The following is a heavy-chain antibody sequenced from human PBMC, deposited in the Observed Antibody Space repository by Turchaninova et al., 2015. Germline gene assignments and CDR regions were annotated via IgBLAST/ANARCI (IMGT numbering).Heavy chain of an antibody. CDR2: LILIFGTA. J-gene: IGHJ4*02. D-gene: IGHD3-9*01. Sequence: QVQLVQSGAEVKKPGSSVKVSCKASGGTFSSYAISWVRQAPGQGLEWLGGLILIFGTANYAQKVQGRVTITADESTSTAYMELSSLRSEDTAVYYCARHGGILTGYHEDLDYWGQGTLVTVSS. CDR1: GGTFSSYA. CDR3: ARHGGILTGYHEDLDY. V-gene: IGHV1-69*12.